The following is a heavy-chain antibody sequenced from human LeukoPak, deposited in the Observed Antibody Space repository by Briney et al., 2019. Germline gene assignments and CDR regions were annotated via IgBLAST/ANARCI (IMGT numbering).Heavy chain of an antibody. CDR1: GFTFSSYS. CDR2: MKSKAYGGTT. Sequence: PGGSLRLSCAAAGFTFSSYSMNWVRQAPGKGLEWVGFMKSKAYGGTTEYAASVKGRFTISRDDSKSIAYLQMNSLRSEDTAVYYCTYSAGYWGQGTLVTVSS. D-gene: IGHD2-21*01. J-gene: IGHJ4*02. V-gene: IGHV3-49*04. CDR3: TYSAGY.